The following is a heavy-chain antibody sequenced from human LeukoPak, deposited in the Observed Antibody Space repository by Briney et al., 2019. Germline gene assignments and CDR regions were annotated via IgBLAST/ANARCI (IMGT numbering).Heavy chain of an antibody. Sequence: GGSLRLSCAASGFTFSSTWMHWVRQAPGKGLVWVSRIYTDGSSTNYADSVKGRFTISRDNAKNTLYLQMNSLRGEDTAVYYCARGASNRFDYWGQGTLVTVSS. CDR3: ARGASNRFDY. D-gene: IGHD1-14*01. CDR2: IYTDGSST. CDR1: GFTFSSTW. J-gene: IGHJ4*02. V-gene: IGHV3-74*01.